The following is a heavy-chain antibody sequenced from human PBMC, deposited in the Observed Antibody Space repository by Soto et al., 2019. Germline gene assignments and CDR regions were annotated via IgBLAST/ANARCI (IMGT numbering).Heavy chain of an antibody. V-gene: IGHV3-7*01. CDR2: IKQDGSEK. CDR1: GFTFSNYL. CDR3: ARDLGRTAAGYYYYYAMDV. Sequence: GGALRLSSAASGFTFSNYLMNWVGQAPGKGLEWVANIKQDGSEKYFVDSVKGRFTISRDNAKNSLYLQMNSLRAEDTAVYYCARDLGRTAAGYYYYYAMDVWGQGTTVTVSS. J-gene: IGHJ6*02. D-gene: IGHD2-2*01.